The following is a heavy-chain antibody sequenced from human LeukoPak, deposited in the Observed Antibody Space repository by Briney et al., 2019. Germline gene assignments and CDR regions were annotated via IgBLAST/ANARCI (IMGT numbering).Heavy chain of an antibody. CDR1: GYTFTSYG. CDR3: ARDTFGGYDWDFDY. CDR2: ISAYNGNT. Sequence: AAVKVSCKASGYTFTSYGISWVRQPPGQGLEWMGWISAYNGNTDYAQKFQGRATITTDTYTSTAHMELRSLRSDDTAVYYCARDTFGGYDWDFDYWGQGTLVTVSS. J-gene: IGHJ4*02. V-gene: IGHV1-18*01. D-gene: IGHD5-12*01.